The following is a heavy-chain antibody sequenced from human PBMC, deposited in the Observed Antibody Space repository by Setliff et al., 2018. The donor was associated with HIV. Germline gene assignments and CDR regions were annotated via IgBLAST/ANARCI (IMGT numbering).Heavy chain of an antibody. CDR1: GYTFSDYY. V-gene: IGHV1-2*02. CDR3: ARDPGYKSSWYGAFDI. CDR2: INPNSGGT. J-gene: IGHJ3*02. D-gene: IGHD6-13*01. Sequence: ASVKVSCKASGYTFSDYYMHWVRQAPGQGLEWMGWINPNSGGTNYAQKFQGRVTMTRVTSISTAFMDLSRLRSDDTAVYYCARDPGYKSSWYGAFDIWGQGTMVTVSS.